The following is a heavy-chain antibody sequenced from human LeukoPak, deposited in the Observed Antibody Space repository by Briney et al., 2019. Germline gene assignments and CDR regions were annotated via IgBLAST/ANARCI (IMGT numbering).Heavy chain of an antibody. J-gene: IGHJ4*02. CDR3: ARDLSGVAGYTYGRGIDY. D-gene: IGHD5-18*01. CDR1: GFTFSSYS. Sequence: GGSLRLSCAASGFTFSSYSMNWVRQTPGKGLEWVSSISSSSSYIYYADSVKGRFTISRDNAKTSLYLQMNSLRAEDTAVYYCARDLSGVAGYTYGRGIDYWGQGTLVTVSS. CDR2: ISSSSSYI. V-gene: IGHV3-21*01.